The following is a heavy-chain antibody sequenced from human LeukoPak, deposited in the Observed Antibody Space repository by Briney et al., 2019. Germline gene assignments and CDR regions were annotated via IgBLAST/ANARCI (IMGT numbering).Heavy chain of an antibody. Sequence: GGSLRLSRAASGFTFSSYEMNWVRQAPGKGLEWVSYISSSGSTIYYADSVKGRFTISRDNAKNSLYLQMNSLRAEDTAVYYCARDRAMYSGSHNSFDYWGQGTLVTVSS. CDR1: GFTFSSYE. V-gene: IGHV3-48*03. CDR2: ISSSGSTI. J-gene: IGHJ4*02. CDR3: ARDRAMYSGSHNSFDY. D-gene: IGHD1-26*01.